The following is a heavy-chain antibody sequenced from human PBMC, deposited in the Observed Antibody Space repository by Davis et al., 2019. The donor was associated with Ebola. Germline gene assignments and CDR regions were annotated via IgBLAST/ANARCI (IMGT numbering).Heavy chain of an antibody. Sequence: SETLSLTCTVSGGSISSSSYYWGWIRQPPGKGLEWIGSIYYSGSTNYNPSLKSRVTISVDTSKNQFSLKLSSVTAADTAVYYCARDCAMGYCSSTSSWYNWFDPWGQGTLVTVSS. CDR2: IYYSGST. CDR3: ARDCAMGYCSSTSSWYNWFDP. V-gene: IGHV4-39*07. CDR1: GGSISSSSYY. J-gene: IGHJ5*02. D-gene: IGHD2-2*01.